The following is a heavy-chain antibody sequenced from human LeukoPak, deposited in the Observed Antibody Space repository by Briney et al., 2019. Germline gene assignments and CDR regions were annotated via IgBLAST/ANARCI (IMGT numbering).Heavy chain of an antibody. CDR1: GGSISSGGYY. D-gene: IGHD6-13*01. CDR2: INHSGST. V-gene: IGHV4-39*07. Sequence: SETLSLTCTVSGGSISSGGYYWSWIRQPPGKGLEWIGEINHSGSTNYNPSLKSRVTISVDTSKNQFSLKLSSVTAADTAVYYCARDSAAGRNWFDPWGQGTLVTVSS. J-gene: IGHJ5*02. CDR3: ARDSAAGRNWFDP.